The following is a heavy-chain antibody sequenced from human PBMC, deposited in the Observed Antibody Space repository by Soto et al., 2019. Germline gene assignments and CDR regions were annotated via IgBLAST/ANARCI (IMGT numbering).Heavy chain of an antibody. Sequence: ASVKVSCKASGYTFTSYAMHWVRQAPGQRLEWMGWINAGNGNTNYAQKLQGRVTMTTDTSTSTAYMELRSLRSDDTAVYYCARDPGLYDSSGYYHLFDYWGQGTLVTVSS. CDR1: GYTFTSYA. J-gene: IGHJ4*02. CDR3: ARDPGLYDSSGYYHLFDY. D-gene: IGHD3-22*01. CDR2: INAGNGNT. V-gene: IGHV1-3*01.